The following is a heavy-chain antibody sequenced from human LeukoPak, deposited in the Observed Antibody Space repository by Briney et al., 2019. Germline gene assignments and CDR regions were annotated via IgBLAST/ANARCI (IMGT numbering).Heavy chain of an antibody. J-gene: IGHJ4*02. D-gene: IGHD3-22*01. Sequence: PGGSLRLSCAASGFTVSSNYMSWVRQAPGKGLEWVSVIYSGGVRFYADSVKGRFTISRDNSKNMLYLQMNSLTVEDTALYYCAKLSQYYESSAYMDYWGQGTLVSVSS. CDR2: IYSGGVR. V-gene: IGHV3-53*01. CDR1: GFTVSSNY. CDR3: AKLSQYYESSAYMDY.